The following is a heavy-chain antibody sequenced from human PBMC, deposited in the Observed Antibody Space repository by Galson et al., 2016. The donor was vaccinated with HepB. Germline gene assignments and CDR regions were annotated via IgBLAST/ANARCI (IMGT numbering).Heavy chain of an antibody. CDR2: DSMDGRRK. CDR1: GFTFSGYG. J-gene: IGHJ4*02. CDR3: ARRHEYCPPVGCSVDY. D-gene: IGHD2/OR15-2a*01. V-gene: IGHV3-30*03. Sequence: SLRLSCAAFGFTFSGYGMHWVRQAPGKGLEWVAADSMDGRRKFYADSVKGRFTISRDNSNNMLFLQMSSLTEDDTAVYYCARRHEYCPPVGCSVDYWGQGTLVSVSS.